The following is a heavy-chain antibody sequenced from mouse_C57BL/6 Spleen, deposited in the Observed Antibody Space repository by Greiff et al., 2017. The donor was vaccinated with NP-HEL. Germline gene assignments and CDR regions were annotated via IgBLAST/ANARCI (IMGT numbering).Heavy chain of an antibody. Sequence: EVKLVESGEGLVKPGGSLKLSCAASGFTFSSYAMSWVRQTPEKRLEWVAYISSGGDYIYYADTVKGRFTISRDNARNTLYLQMSSLKSEDTAMYYCTRERDYDYGSSYWYFDVWGTGTTVNVSS. CDR1: GFTFSSYA. CDR2: ISSGGDYI. D-gene: IGHD1-1*01. J-gene: IGHJ1*03. V-gene: IGHV5-9-1*02. CDR3: TRERDYDYGSSYWYFDV.